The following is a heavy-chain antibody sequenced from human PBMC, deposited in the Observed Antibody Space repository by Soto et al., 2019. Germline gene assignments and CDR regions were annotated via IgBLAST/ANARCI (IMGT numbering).Heavy chain of an antibody. CDR2: IPRGGDST. Sequence: EVQLLESGGRLVQPGGSVILSCAASGFTFSTYAMTWVRQAPGKGLEWVSDIPRGGDSTYYADSVKGRFTISRDNSKNTLYLQMNSLRADDTAVYYCARNGPAYNSDWALDYWGPGTPVTVSS. V-gene: IGHV3-23*01. CDR3: ARNGPAYNSDWALDY. J-gene: IGHJ4*02. CDR1: GFTFSTYA. D-gene: IGHD3-22*01.